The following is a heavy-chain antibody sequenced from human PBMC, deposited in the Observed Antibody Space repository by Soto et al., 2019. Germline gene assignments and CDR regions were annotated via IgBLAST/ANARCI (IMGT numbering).Heavy chain of an antibody. J-gene: IGHJ3*02. D-gene: IGHD2-15*01. V-gene: IGHV3-48*01. CDR3: AREPRYCRGGSCSITGDAYDI. CDR1: GFTFSSYS. Sequence: GGSLRLSCAASGFTFSSYSMNWVRQAPGKGLEWVSYISSSSSTIYYADSVRGRFSLSRDISDNTLHLQMNNLRVEDTAVYYCAREPRYCRGGSCSITGDAYDIWGQGTMVTVSS. CDR2: ISSSSSTI.